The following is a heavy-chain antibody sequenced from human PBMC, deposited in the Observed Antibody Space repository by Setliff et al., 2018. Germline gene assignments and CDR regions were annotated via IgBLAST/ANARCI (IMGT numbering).Heavy chain of an antibody. J-gene: IGHJ4*02. V-gene: IGHV3-30*07. CDR3: ARSAVAVPGQFYFDN. CDR2: ISYDGINK. Sequence: PGGSLRLSCAASGFTFNSYAMHWVRQAPGKGLEWLAVISYDGINKYYADSVKGRFTISRDNSRNTLYLQMNSLRTEDTAVYYCARSAVAVPGQFYFDNWGQGTQVTVSS. D-gene: IGHD6-19*01. CDR1: GFTFNSYA.